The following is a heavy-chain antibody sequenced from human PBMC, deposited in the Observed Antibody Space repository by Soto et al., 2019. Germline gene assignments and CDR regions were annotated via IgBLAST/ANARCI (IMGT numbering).Heavy chain of an antibody. D-gene: IGHD3-22*01. Sequence: SETLSLTCTVSGGSISSYYWSWIRQPPGKGLEWIGYIYYSGSTNYNPSLKSRVTISVDTSKNQFSLKLSSVTAADTAVYHCAREDYDSSFDAFDIWGQGKMVTVSS. J-gene: IGHJ3*02. CDR2: IYYSGST. V-gene: IGHV4-59*01. CDR1: GGSISSYY. CDR3: AREDYDSSFDAFDI.